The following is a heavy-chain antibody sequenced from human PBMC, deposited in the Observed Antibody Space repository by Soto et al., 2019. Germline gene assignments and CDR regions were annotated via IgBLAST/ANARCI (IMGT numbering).Heavy chain of an antibody. CDR3: ASFCEDDILTGGRPNWFDP. D-gene: IGHD3-9*01. CDR1: GGSISSGVYS. CDR2: IYHSGST. V-gene: IGHV4-30-2*01. J-gene: IGHJ5*02. Sequence: PSETLSLTCAVSGGSISSGVYSWSWIRQPPGKGLEWIGYIYHSGSTNYTPSLKSRVTISVDKSKNQFSLKLSSVTAADTAVYYCASFCEDDILTGGRPNWFDPWGQGTLVTVSS.